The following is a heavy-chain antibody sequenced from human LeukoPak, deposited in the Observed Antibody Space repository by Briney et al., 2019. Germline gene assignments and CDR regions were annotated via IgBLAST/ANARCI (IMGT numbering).Heavy chain of an antibody. Sequence: SETLSLTCTVSGGSISSYYWSWIRQPPGKGLEWIGYIYTSGSTNYNPSLKSRVTTSVDTSKNQFSLKLSSVTAADTAVYYCARQVGATDFDYWGQGTLVTVSS. D-gene: IGHD1-26*01. CDR2: IYTSGST. V-gene: IGHV4-4*09. CDR3: ARQVGATDFDY. J-gene: IGHJ4*02. CDR1: GGSISSYY.